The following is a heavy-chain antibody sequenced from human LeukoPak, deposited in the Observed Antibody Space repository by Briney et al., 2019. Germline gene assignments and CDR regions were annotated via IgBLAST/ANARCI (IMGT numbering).Heavy chain of an antibody. D-gene: IGHD3-16*01. CDR3: AREGGYQYYYAMDV. CDR2: ISSSSSYI. Sequence: GGSLRLSCAASGFTLTTYTMHWVRQAPGLGLEWVSSISSSSSYIFYADSVKGRFTISRDNAKNSLYLQMSSLRAEDAAVYYCAREGGYQYYYAMDVWGQGTTVTVSS. V-gene: IGHV3-21*01. J-gene: IGHJ6*02. CDR1: GFTLTTYT.